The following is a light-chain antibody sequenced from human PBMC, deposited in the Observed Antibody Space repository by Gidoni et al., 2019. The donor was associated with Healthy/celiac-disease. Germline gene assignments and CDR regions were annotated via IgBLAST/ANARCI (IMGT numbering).Light chain of an antibody. V-gene: IGKV4-1*01. Sequence: DIVMTQSPDSLAVYLGERATINCKSSQSVLYSSNNKNYLAWYQQKPGQPPKLLIYWASTRESGVPDRFSGSGSGTDFTLTISSLQAEDVAVYYCQQYYSTPRTFXQXTKVEIK. J-gene: IGKJ1*01. CDR1: QSVLYSSNNKNY. CDR3: QQYYSTPRT. CDR2: WAS.